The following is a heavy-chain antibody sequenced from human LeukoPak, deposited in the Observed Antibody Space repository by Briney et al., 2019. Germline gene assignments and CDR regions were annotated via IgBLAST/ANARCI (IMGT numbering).Heavy chain of an antibody. CDR1: GFTFSSYA. CDR2: ISYDGSNK. V-gene: IGHV3-30*04. Sequence: GRSLRPSCPASGFTFSSYAMRSVRQHPSNGLEWEAVISYDGSNKYYADSVKGQFTISRDNSKNTMYLQMNSLRAEDTAVYYCAREIDDYGDYDTYYYYYMDVWGKGTTVTISS. D-gene: IGHD4-17*01. J-gene: IGHJ6*03. CDR3: AREIDDYGDYDTYYYYYMDV.